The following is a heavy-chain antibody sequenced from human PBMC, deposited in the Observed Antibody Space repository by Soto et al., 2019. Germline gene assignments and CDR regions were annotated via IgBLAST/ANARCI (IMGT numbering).Heavy chain of an antibody. CDR2: IFYSGST. V-gene: IGHV4-30-4*01. Sequence: SETLSLTCAVSGGSISSGDYYWSWIRQPPGKGLEWIGYIFYSGSTYYNPSLKSRVTISVDTSKSQFSLNLSFVTAADTAVYYCATMGTPATGLYFFDYWGQGSLVTVSS. CDR1: GGSISSGDYY. J-gene: IGHJ4*02. D-gene: IGHD2-15*01. CDR3: ATMGTPATGLYFFDY.